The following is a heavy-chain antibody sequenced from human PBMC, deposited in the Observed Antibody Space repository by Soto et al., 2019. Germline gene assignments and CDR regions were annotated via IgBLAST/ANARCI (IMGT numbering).Heavy chain of an antibody. V-gene: IGHV4-39*01. D-gene: IGHD2-2*01. CDR2: IYYSGST. CDR3: ARLSSTRGGDYMDV. J-gene: IGHJ6*03. Sequence: SETLSLTCTVSGGSISSSSYYWGWIRQPPGKGLEWIGSIYYSGSTYYNPSLKSRVTISVDTSKNQFSLKLSSVTAADTAVYYCARLSSTRGGDYMDVWGKGTTVTVSS. CDR1: GGSISSSSYY.